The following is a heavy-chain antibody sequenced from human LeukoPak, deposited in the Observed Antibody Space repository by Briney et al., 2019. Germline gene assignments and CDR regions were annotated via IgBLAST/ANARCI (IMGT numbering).Heavy chain of an antibody. V-gene: IGHV4-4*07. Sequence: SETLSLTCTVSGGSLSGYYWSWIRQPAGKGLEWIGRIYTSGTTNYNPSLKSRVTISVDTSKNQFSLKLSSVTAADTAVYYCAREYYYGSGSYQYYFDYWGQGTLVTVSS. D-gene: IGHD3-10*01. CDR1: GGSLSGYY. CDR2: IYTSGTT. CDR3: AREYYYGSGSYQYYFDY. J-gene: IGHJ4*02.